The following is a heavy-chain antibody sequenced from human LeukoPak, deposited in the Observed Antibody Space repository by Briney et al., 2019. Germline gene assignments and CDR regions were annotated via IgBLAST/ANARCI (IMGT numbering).Heavy chain of an antibody. CDR3: AKGWTKYCSGGSCYSPLYYFDY. Sequence: GGSLRLSCAASGLTFSTYAMSWARRAPGKGLECVSGMSCRCCTTLYTDSVRGRFNISRHNSKNTLSLHMNRLRAEDTAVYYCAKGWTKYCSGGSCYSPLYYFDYWRQGTLVTVSS. V-gene: IGHV3-23*01. CDR2: MSCRCCTT. D-gene: IGHD2-15*01. J-gene: IGHJ4*02. CDR1: GLTFSTYA.